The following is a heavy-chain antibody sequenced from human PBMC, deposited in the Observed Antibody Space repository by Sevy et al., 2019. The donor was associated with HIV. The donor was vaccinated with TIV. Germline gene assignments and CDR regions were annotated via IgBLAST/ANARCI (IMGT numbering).Heavy chain of an antibody. CDR3: AKDQEVGATNESDY. CDR2: ISGSGGST. D-gene: IGHD1-26*01. Sequence: GGSLRLSCAASGFTFSSYAMSWVRQAPGKGLEWVSAISGSGGSTYDADSVKGRFTISRDNSKNTLYLQMNSLRAEDTAVYYCAKDQEVGATNESDYWGQGTLVTVSS. J-gene: IGHJ4*02. CDR1: GFTFSSYA. V-gene: IGHV3-23*01.